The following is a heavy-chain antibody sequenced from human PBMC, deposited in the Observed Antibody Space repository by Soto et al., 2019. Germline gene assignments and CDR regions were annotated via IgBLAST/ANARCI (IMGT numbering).Heavy chain of an antibody. J-gene: IGHJ4*02. Sequence: QVQLQQWGAGLLKPSETLSLTCAVYGGSFSGYYWTWIRQHPGTGLEWIGEINHSGSTNYNPSLKSRATISVDTPKNQFSLKLTSVTAADPAVYYFARDKITGLFDYWGQGTLVTVSS. V-gene: IGHV4-34*01. D-gene: IGHD2-8*02. CDR3: ARDKITGLFDY. CDR2: INHSGST. CDR1: GGSFSGYY.